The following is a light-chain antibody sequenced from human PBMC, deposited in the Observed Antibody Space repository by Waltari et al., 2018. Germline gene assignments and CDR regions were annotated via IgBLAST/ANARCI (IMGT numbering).Light chain of an antibody. CDR2: QDT. CDR3: QAWDSITVV. Sequence: SYELTQPPSVSVSPGQTARLTCSGDKLGDKYTCWYQQKPGQSPVLVISQDTKRPSGIPERFSGSNSGNTATLTISGTQATDEADYYCQAWDSITVVFGGGTKLTVL. CDR1: KLGDKY. J-gene: IGLJ2*01. V-gene: IGLV3-1*01.